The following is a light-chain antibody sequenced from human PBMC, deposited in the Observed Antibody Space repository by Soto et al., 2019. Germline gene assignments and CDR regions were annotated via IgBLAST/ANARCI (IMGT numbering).Light chain of an antibody. J-gene: IGKJ1*01. Sequence: EIVMTQSPATLSVSPGERATLSCRASQSISSNLAWYQHKPGQAPRLLIFGASTRATDVPARFSGSGSRTEFPLTISSLQSEDFAVYYCLQHNSWPRTFGQGTKVEVK. CDR1: QSISSN. CDR3: LQHNSWPRT. V-gene: IGKV3-15*01. CDR2: GAS.